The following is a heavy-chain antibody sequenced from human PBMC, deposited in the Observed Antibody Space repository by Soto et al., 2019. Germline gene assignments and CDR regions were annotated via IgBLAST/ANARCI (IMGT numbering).Heavy chain of an antibody. D-gene: IGHD6-25*01. CDR2: ISGSGGTT. CDR3: AKFLVEKWSNSGWPWAFHY. Sequence: EVQLLESGGGLVQPGRSLRLSCAASGFTFSNNAMSWVRQAPGQGLDWVSDISGSGGTTYYADSVKGRFTISRDNSKNTLCRQMNSMRSEDAAVYYCAKFLVEKWSNSGWPWAFHYWGQGTLVTVSS. J-gene: IGHJ4*02. CDR1: GFTFSNNA. V-gene: IGHV3-23*01.